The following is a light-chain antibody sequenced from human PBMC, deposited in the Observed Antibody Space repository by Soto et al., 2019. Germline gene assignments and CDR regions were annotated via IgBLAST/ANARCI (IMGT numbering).Light chain of an antibody. CDR3: QQYGSSPGT. Sequence: AIQLTQSPSSLSASIGDRVTITCRASQGISSALAWYQQKPGAAPKLLIYDASSRATGIPDRFSGSGSGTDFTLTISRLEPEDFAVYYCQQYGSSPGTFGQGTKVEIK. CDR1: QGISSA. J-gene: IGKJ1*01. CDR2: DAS. V-gene: IGKV1-13*02.